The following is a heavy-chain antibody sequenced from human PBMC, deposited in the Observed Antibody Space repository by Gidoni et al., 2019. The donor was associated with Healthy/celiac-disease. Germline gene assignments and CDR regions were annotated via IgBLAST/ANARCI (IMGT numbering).Heavy chain of an antibody. D-gene: IGHD3-3*01. CDR2: IYSGGST. CDR1: GFPVSSNY. J-gene: IGHJ4*02. CDR3: ARARDFGSGWFDY. V-gene: IGHV3-66*01. Sequence: VQLVESWGGLVQPGGSLRLSCAAPGFPVSSNYLGWVRPAPGKGREWVSVIYSGGSTYYADSVKGRFTISRDNSKNTLYLQMNSRRAEDTAVYYWARARDFGSGWFDYWGQGTLVTVSS.